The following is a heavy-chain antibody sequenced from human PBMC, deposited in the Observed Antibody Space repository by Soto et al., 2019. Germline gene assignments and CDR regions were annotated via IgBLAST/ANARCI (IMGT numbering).Heavy chain of an antibody. Sequence: PSETLSLTCTVSGGSISSGGYYWSWIRQHPGKGLEWIGYIYYSGSTYYNPSLKSRVTISVDTSKNQFSLKLSSVTAADTAVYYCARGLSSSSNFGYWGQGTLVTVSS. J-gene: IGHJ4*02. CDR1: GGSISSGGYY. D-gene: IGHD6-13*01. V-gene: IGHV4-31*03. CDR2: IYYSGST. CDR3: ARGLSSSSNFGY.